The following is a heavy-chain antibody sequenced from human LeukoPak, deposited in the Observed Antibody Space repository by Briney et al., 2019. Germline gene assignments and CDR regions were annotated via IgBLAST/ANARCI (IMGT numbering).Heavy chain of an antibody. CDR1: GGSFSGYY. D-gene: IGHD4-23*01. V-gene: IGHV4-34*01. CDR2: ISHGGIT. J-gene: IGHJ4*02. CDR3: ARGGVDYGGVGGYFDY. Sequence: SETLSLTCAVYGGSFSGYYWSWIRQPPGKGLEWIGEISHGGITHYNPSLKSRVTISVDTSKNQFSLKLSSVTAADTAVNYCARGGVDYGGVGGYFDYWGQGTLVTVSS.